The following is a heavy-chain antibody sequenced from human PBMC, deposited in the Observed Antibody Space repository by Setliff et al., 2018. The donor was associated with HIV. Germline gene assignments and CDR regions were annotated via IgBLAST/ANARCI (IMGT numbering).Heavy chain of an antibody. CDR1: GFTFSSAW. J-gene: IGHJ5*02. V-gene: IGHV3-15*05. CDR3: AKRETAAGFGFDP. D-gene: IGHD6-13*01. Sequence: GGSLRLSCAASGFTFSSAWMSWVRQAPGKGLEWVGRIKTKNEGAATYYAAPVKGRFTISRDDSKNTMYLQMNSLQTEDTAVYYCAKRETAAGFGFDPWGQGTLVTVSS. CDR2: IKTKNEGAAT.